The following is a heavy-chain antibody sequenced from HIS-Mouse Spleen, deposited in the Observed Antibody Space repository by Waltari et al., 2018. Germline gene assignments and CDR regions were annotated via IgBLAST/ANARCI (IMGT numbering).Heavy chain of an antibody. CDR2: YYSGST. V-gene: IGHV4-59*01. CDR1: GGSISSYY. J-gene: IGHJ2*01. Sequence: QVQLQESGPGLVKPSETLSLTCTVSGGSISSYYWSWIRQPPGKGLEWIGYYSGSTNYNPSLKDAVTISVDTSKNQFSLKLSSVTAADTAVYYCARASRDLLLPRYFDLWGRGTLVTVSS. CDR3: ARASRDLLLPRYFDL.